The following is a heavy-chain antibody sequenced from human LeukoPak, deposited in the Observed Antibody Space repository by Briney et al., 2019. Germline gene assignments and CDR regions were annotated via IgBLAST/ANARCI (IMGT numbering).Heavy chain of an antibody. Sequence: PSQTLSLTCTVSGGSISSGSYYWSWIRQPAGKGLEWIGRIYTSGSTNYNPSLKNRVTISVDTSKNQFSLKLSSVTAADTAVYYCARGNYDFWSGYLGDWFDPWGQGTLVTVSS. J-gene: IGHJ5*02. CDR2: IYTSGST. CDR3: ARGNYDFWSGYLGDWFDP. D-gene: IGHD3-3*01. CDR1: GGSISSGSYY. V-gene: IGHV4-61*02.